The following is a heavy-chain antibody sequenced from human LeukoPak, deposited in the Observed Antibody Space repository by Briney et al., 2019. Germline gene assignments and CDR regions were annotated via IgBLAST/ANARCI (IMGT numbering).Heavy chain of an antibody. CDR3: ARIITMVRGVIVFDY. Sequence: SGPALVKPTQTLTLTCTFSGFSLSNARMGVSWIRQPPGKALEWLAHIFSNDEKSYSTPLKSRLTISKDTSKSQVVLTMTNMDPVDTATYYCARIITMVRGVIVFDYWGQGTLVTVSS. CDR2: IFSNDEK. V-gene: IGHV2-26*01. CDR1: GFSLSNARMG. J-gene: IGHJ4*02. D-gene: IGHD3-10*01.